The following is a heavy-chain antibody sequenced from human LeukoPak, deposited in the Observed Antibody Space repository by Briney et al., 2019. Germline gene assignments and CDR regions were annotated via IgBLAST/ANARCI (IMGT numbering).Heavy chain of an antibody. CDR3: ARRGRDILTGYGPFDY. D-gene: IGHD3-9*01. CDR2: INPGGGST. J-gene: IGHJ4*02. CDR1: GYIFTTHY. V-gene: IGHV1-46*01. Sequence: ASVKVSCKASGYIFTTHYMHWVRQAPGQGLEWIGIINPGGGSTSYPQDFQDRVTMTRDTSTSTAYMELSSLRSEDTAVYYCARRGRDILTGYGPFDYWGQGTLVTVSS.